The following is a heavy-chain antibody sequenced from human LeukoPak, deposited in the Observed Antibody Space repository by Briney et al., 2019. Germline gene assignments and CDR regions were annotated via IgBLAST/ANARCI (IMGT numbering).Heavy chain of an antibody. CDR2: ISSSGSTI. Sequence: LPGGSLRLSCAASGFTLSSYEMNWFRQAPGKGLEWVSYISSSGSTIYYADSVKGRSTISRDNAKNSLYLQMNSLRVEDTAVYYCARDLVVRGRWSWFDPRGQGTLVTVSS. D-gene: IGHD3-10*01. V-gene: IGHV3-48*03. CDR3: ARDLVVRGRWSWFDP. J-gene: IGHJ5*02. CDR1: GFTLSSYE.